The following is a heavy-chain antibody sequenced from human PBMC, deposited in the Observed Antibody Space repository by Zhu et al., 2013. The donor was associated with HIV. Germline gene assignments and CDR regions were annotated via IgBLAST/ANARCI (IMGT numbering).Heavy chain of an antibody. D-gene: IGHD1-1*01. Sequence: EVQLVESGGGLVQPGGSLRLSCVGSGFTFNSYEINWVRQAPGKGPEWVSYINSNGNTKYYADSVKGRFTISRDNVMNSLYLQMSSLRGEDTAIYYCARVNRPDNSQHFDYWGQGTLVTVSS. CDR2: INSNGNTK. V-gene: IGHV3-48*03. CDR3: ARVNRPDNSQHFDY. CDR1: GFTFNSYE. J-gene: IGHJ4*02.